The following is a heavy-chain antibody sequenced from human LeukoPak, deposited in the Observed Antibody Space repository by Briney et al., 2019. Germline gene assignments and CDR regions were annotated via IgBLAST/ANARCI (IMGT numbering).Heavy chain of an antibody. D-gene: IGHD2-15*01. V-gene: IGHV4-59*01. Sequence: SETLSLTCTVSGGFINGYYWSWIRQPPGQGLEWIGYISDSGSTNYNPFLKSRITISGDTPGNQVSLKLSSVTAADTAVYYCARKISYISVFDYWGQGTLVTVSS. CDR3: ARKISYISVFDY. CDR2: ISDSGST. J-gene: IGHJ4*02. CDR1: GGFINGYY.